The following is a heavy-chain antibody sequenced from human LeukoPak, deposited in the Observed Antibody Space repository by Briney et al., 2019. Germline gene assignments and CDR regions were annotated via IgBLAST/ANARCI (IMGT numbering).Heavy chain of an antibody. Sequence: SETLCLTCTVSGYSISSGYYWGWIRQPPGKGLEWVGSIYHSGSTYYTPSLKSRVTISVDTSKNQFSLKLSSVTAADTAVYYCARRRTRYGSGGSCSVGMYVWGQRTTVTVSS. V-gene: IGHV4-38-2*02. J-gene: IGHJ6*02. CDR3: ARRRTRYGSGGSCSVGMYV. CDR2: IYHSGST. D-gene: IGHD2-15*01. CDR1: GYSISSGYY.